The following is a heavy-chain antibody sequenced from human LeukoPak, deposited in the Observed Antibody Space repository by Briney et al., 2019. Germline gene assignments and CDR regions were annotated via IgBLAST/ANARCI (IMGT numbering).Heavy chain of an antibody. CDR3: ARVMGAPFLYYFDY. V-gene: IGHV3-48*04. J-gene: IGHJ4*02. D-gene: IGHD1-26*01. CDR2: ISSSGSTI. CDR1: GFTFSSYS. Sequence: GGSLRLSCAASGFTFSSYSMNWVRQAPGKGLEWVSYISSSGSTIYYADSVKGRFTISRDNAKNSLYLQMNSLRAEDTAVYYCARVMGAPFLYYFDYWGQGTLVTVSS.